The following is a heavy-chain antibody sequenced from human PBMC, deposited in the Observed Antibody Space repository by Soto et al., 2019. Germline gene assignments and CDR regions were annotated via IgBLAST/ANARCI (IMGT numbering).Heavy chain of an antibody. Sequence: QVQLQESGPGLVKPSETLSLTCTVSGGSISSYYWSWIRQPPGKGLEWLGVIFYSGSTSYNPSLKIRVTISMNTSEYQFSLKLNAVTAADTAVYYCASMNGDPGLSFASWGQGTLVAVSS. CDR2: IFYSGST. V-gene: IGHV4-59*01. CDR3: ASMNGDPGLSFAS. J-gene: IGHJ5*01. CDR1: GGSISSYY. D-gene: IGHD3-10*01.